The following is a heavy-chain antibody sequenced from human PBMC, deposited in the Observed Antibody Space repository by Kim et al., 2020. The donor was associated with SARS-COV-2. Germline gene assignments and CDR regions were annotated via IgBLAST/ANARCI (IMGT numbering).Heavy chain of an antibody. CDR3: AKDSFDY. CDR2: ISYDGSNK. CDR1: GFTFSSYG. V-gene: IGHV3-30*18. Sequence: GGSLRLSCAASGFTFSSYGMHWVRQAPGKGLEWVAVISYDGSNKYYADSVKGRFTISRDNSKNTLYLQMNSLRAEDTAVYYCAKDSFDYWGQGTLVTVSS. J-gene: IGHJ4*02.